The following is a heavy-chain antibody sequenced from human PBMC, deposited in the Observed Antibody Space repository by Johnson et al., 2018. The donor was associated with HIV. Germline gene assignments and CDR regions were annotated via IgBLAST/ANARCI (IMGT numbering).Heavy chain of an antibody. CDR2: IYSGGST. CDR1: GFTVSSNY. CDR3: AKEPAVGYSGSFSGGFDI. V-gene: IGHV3-66*02. J-gene: IGHJ3*02. Sequence: VQLVESGGGLVQHGGSLRLSCAASGFTVSSNYMSWVRQAPGKGLEWVSVIYSGGSTYYADSVKGRFTISRDNSKNTLHLQMNSLRAEETAVYYCAKEPAVGYSGSFSGGFDIWGQGTMVTVSS. D-gene: IGHD1-26*01.